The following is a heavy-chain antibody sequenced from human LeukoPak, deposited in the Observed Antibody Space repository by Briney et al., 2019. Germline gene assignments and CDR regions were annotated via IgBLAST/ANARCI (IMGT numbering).Heavy chain of an antibody. J-gene: IGHJ4*02. CDR1: GIIFSNYW. D-gene: IGHD5-18*01. Sequence: GGSLRLSCAASGIIFSNYWMHWVRQAPGKGLVWVSRINRDGSSTSYADSVKGRFTISRDNAKNTLYLQMNSLRVEDTAVYYCARGGGYSYGSFDYWGQGTLVTVSS. V-gene: IGHV3-74*01. CDR3: ARGGGYSYGSFDY. CDR2: INRDGSST.